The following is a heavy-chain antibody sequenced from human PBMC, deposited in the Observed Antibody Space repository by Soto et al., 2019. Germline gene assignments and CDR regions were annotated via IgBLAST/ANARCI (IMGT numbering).Heavy chain of an antibody. V-gene: IGHV3-30*03. CDR1: GFTFSSYG. CDR2: ISYDGSNK. J-gene: IGHJ4*02. Sequence: SLRLSCAASGFTFSSYGMHWVRQAPGKGLEWVAVISYDGSNKYYADSVKGRFTISRDNSKNTLYLQMNSLRAEDTAVYYCADLGEFDYWGQGTLVTVS. D-gene: IGHD3-16*01. CDR3: ADLGEFDY.